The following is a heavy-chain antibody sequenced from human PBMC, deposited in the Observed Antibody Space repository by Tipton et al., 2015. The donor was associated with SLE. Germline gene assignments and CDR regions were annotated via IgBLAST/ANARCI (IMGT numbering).Heavy chain of an antibody. J-gene: IGHJ4*02. Sequence: SLRLSCEASGFTFSRHWMSWVRLAPGKGLEWVGSLKNKAHGGTANYAASVEGRFTISRDESKSIAFLQMNSLRIEDTAVYYCTLTPTLIVAGLGDSWGQGTLVTVSS. CDR3: TLTPTLIVAGLGDS. CDR1: GFTFSRHW. V-gene: IGHV3-49*04. CDR2: LKNKAHGGTA. D-gene: IGHD2/OR15-2a*01.